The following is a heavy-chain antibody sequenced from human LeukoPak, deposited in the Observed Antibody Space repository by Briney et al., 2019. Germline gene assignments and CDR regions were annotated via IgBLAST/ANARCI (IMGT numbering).Heavy chain of an antibody. CDR2: IRSKAYGGTT. J-gene: IGHJ4*02. V-gene: IGHV3-49*04. Sequence: PGRSLRLSCIASGFTFGDYAMGWVRQAPGKGLEWVGFIRSKAYGGTTEYAASVKGRFTISRDDSKSIAYLQMNSLKTEDTAVYYCTRGGIAARPYAVRYFDYWGQGTLVTVSS. CDR3: TRGGIAARPYAVRYFDY. CDR1: GFTFGDYA. D-gene: IGHD6-6*01.